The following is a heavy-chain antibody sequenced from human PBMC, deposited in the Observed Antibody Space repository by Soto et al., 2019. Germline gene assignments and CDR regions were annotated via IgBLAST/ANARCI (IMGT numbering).Heavy chain of an antibody. CDR2: ISGSRSDS. J-gene: IGHJ6*02. V-gene: IGHV3-11*06. D-gene: IGHD6-13*01. Sequence: PGGSMRVSSRAAGCKFSDFWRHWVRQDPGKGLVWVSYISGSRSDSTHADSVKGRFTMSRDNAKNTLYLQMNSLRDEDTAVYYCARDPYSSSWLSMDVWGQGTTVTVSS. CDR1: GCKFSDFW. CDR3: ARDPYSSSWLSMDV.